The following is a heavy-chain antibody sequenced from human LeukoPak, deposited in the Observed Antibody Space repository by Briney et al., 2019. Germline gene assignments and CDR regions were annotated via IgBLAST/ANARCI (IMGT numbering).Heavy chain of an antibody. Sequence: SETLSLTCAVSGGSISSSNWWSWVRQPPGQGLEWIGEIYHSGSTNYNPSLKSQVTISVDTSKNQFSLKLSSVTAADTAVYYCARLSARYSSGWYAHYYYMDVWGKGTTVTISS. D-gene: IGHD6-19*01. CDR1: GGSISSSNW. CDR3: ARLSARYSSGWYAHYYYMDV. V-gene: IGHV4-4*02. CDR2: IYHSGST. J-gene: IGHJ6*03.